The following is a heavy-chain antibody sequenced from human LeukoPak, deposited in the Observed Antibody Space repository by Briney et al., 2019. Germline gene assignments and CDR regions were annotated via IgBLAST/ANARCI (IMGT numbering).Heavy chain of an antibody. CDR3: AKDFRIGYSAHFDY. J-gene: IGHJ4*02. V-gene: IGHV3-23*01. Sequence: GGSLRLSCVGSGFTFRSHAMSWVRQAPEKGLEFVSGIYENGGTTYYADSVKGRFSISRDKSKNTLYLQVDSLRGEDTAVYYCAKDFRIGYSAHFDYWGQGALVTVSS. D-gene: IGHD2-21*01. CDR2: IYENGGTT. CDR1: GFTFRSHA.